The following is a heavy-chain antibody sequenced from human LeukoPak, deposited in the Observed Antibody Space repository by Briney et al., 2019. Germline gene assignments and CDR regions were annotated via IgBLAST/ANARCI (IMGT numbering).Heavy chain of an antibody. J-gene: IGHJ4*02. CDR1: GFTFSSYS. Sequence: PGGSLRLSCAVSGFTFSSYSMNWVRQAPGKGLEWVSSISSSSSYIYYADSVKGRFTISRDNAKNSLYLQMNSLRAEDTAVYYCARDSGIAAAGTDWGQGTLVTVSS. V-gene: IGHV3-21*01. CDR3: ARDSGIAAAGTD. D-gene: IGHD6-13*01. CDR2: ISSSSSYI.